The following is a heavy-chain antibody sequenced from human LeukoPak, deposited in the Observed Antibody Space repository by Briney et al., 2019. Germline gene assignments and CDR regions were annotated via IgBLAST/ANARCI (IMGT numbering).Heavy chain of an antibody. D-gene: IGHD6-19*01. Sequence: TAWETLSLTCTVSGGSLSDYYWTWVRQPPGKGLEWIGYIYYSGSTNYNPSLKSRVTISVDTSKNQFSLKLSSVTAADTAVYYCARGASSGWFGGYYYYMDVWGKGTTVTVSS. CDR2: IYYSGST. V-gene: IGHV4-59*01. CDR1: GGSLSDYY. CDR3: ARGASSGWFGGYYYYMDV. J-gene: IGHJ6*03.